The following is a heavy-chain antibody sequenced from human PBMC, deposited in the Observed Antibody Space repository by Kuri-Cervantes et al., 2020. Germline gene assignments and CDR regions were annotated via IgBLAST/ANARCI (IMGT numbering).Heavy chain of an antibody. CDR3: ARDLFGYSRGYGMDV. Sequence: GESLKISCAASGFTFSSYAMHWVRQAPGKGLEWVAVISYDGSNKYYADSVKGRFTISRDNSKNTLYLQMNSLRAEDTAVYYCARDLFGYSRGYGMDVWGQGTTVTVSS. D-gene: IGHD6-19*01. CDR1: GFTFSSYA. CDR2: ISYDGSNK. V-gene: IGHV3-30-3*01. J-gene: IGHJ6*02.